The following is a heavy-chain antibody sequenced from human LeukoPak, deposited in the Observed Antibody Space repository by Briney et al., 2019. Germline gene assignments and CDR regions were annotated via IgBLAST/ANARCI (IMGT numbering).Heavy chain of an antibody. CDR2: ISPDDSDT. CDR3: ARYIVVVTGNNWCDP. Sequence: GESLKISCQGSGYNFSNYWIGWVRQMPGKGLEWMGIISPDDSDTRYSPSFQGQVTISADKSINTAYLQWFSLKASDTAMYYCARYIVVVTGNNWCDPWGQGTLVTVSS. CDR1: GYNFSNYW. D-gene: IGHD2-21*02. V-gene: IGHV5-51*01. J-gene: IGHJ5*02.